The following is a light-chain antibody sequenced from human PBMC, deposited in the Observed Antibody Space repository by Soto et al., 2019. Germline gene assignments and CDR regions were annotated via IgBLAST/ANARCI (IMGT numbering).Light chain of an antibody. CDR1: HSISSW. V-gene: IGKV1-5*01. J-gene: IGKJ3*01. Sequence: DIQMTQSPSTLSGSVGDTVTITCRASHSISSWLAWYQQKPGKAPKLLIYDASSLESGVPSRFSGSGSGTEFTLTISSLQPDDFATYYCQQYNSYSRLFTFGPGTKVDIK. CDR2: DAS. CDR3: QQYNSYSRLFT.